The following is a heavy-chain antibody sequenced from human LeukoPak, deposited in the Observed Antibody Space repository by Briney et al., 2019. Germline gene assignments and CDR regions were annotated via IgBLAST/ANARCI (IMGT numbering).Heavy chain of an antibody. V-gene: IGHV4-39*01. J-gene: IGHJ4*02. D-gene: IGHD6-13*01. CDR1: GGSISSSSYF. Sequence: EPSETLSLTCTVSGGSISSSSYFWGWIRQPPGKGLQWIGSIYYSGSTYYNPSLKSRVTISVDTSKNQFSLKLSSVTAADTAVYYCARQVARGVAARDYWGQGTLVTVSS. CDR3: ARQVARGVAARDY. CDR2: IYYSGST.